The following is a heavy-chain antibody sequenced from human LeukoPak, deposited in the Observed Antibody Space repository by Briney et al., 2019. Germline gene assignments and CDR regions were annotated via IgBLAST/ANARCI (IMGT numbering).Heavy chain of an antibody. D-gene: IGHD3-22*01. CDR3: ARLSRSSGSPPDY. CDR1: DGSINSYY. CDR2: IYYNGNT. Sequence: PSETLSLTCSVSDGSINSYYWNWIRRPPGKGLEWIGYIYYNGNTNYSPSLKSRVTVSVDTSKNLFSLKVSSVTAADTAVYYCARLSRSSGSPPDYWGQGTLVTVSS. V-gene: IGHV4-59*01. J-gene: IGHJ4*02.